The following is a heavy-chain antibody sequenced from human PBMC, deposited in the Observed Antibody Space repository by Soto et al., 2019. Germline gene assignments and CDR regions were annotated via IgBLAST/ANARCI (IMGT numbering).Heavy chain of an antibody. D-gene: IGHD3-22*01. CDR3: ARGEGRRGYKLFDR. CDR1: GGSISSGCSY. Sequence: PSETLSLTGTISGGSISSGCSYWSWIRKPPGKGLEWIGYIYYIGSTYYNPSLKSRVTISVDTSKNQFSLKLTPVTAAEKAVSYCARGEGRRGYKLFDRWRQWNLLTVCS. J-gene: IGHJ5*02. V-gene: IGHV4-30-4*01. CDR2: IYYIGST.